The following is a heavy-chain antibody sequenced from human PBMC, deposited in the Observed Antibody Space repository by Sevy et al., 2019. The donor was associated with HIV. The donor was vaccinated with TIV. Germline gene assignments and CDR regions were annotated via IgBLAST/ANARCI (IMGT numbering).Heavy chain of an antibody. CDR2: ISTSTTYT. D-gene: IGHD5-18*01. V-gene: IGHV3-11*06. CDR1: GFTFSDYY. Sequence: GESLRLSCAASGFTFSDYYMNWIRQAPGKGLEWISYISTSTTYTNYADSVNGRFTISRDNAKNSLYLQMNSLRAEDTAVYYCARAPDTVMEVDYWGQGTLVTVSS. CDR3: ARAPDTVMEVDY. J-gene: IGHJ4*02.